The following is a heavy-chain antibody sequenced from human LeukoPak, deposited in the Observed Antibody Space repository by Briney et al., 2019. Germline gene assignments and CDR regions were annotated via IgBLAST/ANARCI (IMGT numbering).Heavy chain of an antibody. J-gene: IGHJ4*02. D-gene: IGHD1-26*01. CDR3: AREDSGSYYFDY. CDR2: ISYDGSNK. CDR1: GLTFSSYA. Sequence: GGSLRLSCAASGLTFSSYAMHWVRQAPGKGLEWVAVISYDGSNKYYADSVKGRFTISRDNSKNTLYLQMNSLRAEDTAVYYCAREDSGSYYFDYWGQGTLVTVSS. V-gene: IGHV3-30-3*01.